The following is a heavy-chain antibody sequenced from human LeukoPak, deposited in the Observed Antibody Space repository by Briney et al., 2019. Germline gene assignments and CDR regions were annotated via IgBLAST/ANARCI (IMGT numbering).Heavy chain of an antibody. CDR1: GFTFSSYA. Sequence: GASLTLSCAASGFTFSSYAMSWVRQAPGKRLARVSAISGSGGSTYYADSVKGRFTISRDNSKNTLYLPMNSLRAEDTAVYYSAKDRRIVYAFFDYWGQGTLVTVSS. J-gene: IGHJ4*02. D-gene: IGHD2-8*01. V-gene: IGHV3-23*01. CDR2: ISGSGGST. CDR3: AKDRRIVYAFFDY.